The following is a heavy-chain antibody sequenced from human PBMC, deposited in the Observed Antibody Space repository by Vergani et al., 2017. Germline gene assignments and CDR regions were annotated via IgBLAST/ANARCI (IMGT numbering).Heavy chain of an antibody. CDR2: ISWNSGSI. V-gene: IGHV3-9*01. Sequence: EVQLVESGGGLVQPGRSLRLSCAASGYIFEAYDMLWVRQAPEKGLVWVSGISWNSGSIGFADSEKGRFTISRDNAKNSIFLQMNSRRSEATALYYCTKIHYDFWSGYPSLVPFDLWDRGTLVTVSS. CDR1: GYIFEAYD. D-gene: IGHD3-3*01. J-gene: IGHJ2*01. CDR3: TKIHYDFWSGYPSLVPFDL.